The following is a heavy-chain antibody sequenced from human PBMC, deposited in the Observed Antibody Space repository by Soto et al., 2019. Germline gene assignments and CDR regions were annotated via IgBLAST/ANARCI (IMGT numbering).Heavy chain of an antibody. CDR3: ERSYYYILTGEQPFDY. Sequence: QVQLQESGPGLVKPSETLSLTCTVSGGSISSYYWSWIRQPPGKGLEWIGYIYYSGSTNYNPSLKSRVTISVDTSKSQFALKLSSVTAADTAVYYCERSYYYILTGEQPFDYWGQGTLVTVSS. CDR1: GGSISSYY. D-gene: IGHD3-9*01. V-gene: IGHV4-59*01. J-gene: IGHJ4*02. CDR2: IYYSGST.